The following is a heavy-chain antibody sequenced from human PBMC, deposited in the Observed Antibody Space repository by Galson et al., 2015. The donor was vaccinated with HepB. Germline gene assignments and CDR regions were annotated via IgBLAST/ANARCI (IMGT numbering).Heavy chain of an antibody. D-gene: IGHD2-15*01. V-gene: IGHV1-2*06. CDR3: ARSQDIAVVVTATLTDTIDY. J-gene: IGHJ4*02. CDR1: GYTFTGYY. Sequence: SVKVSCKASGYTFTGYYMHWVRQAPGQGLEWMGRINPNSGGTDYAQKFQGRVTMTRDTSISTAYMELSRLRSDDTAVYYCARSQDIAVVVTATLTDTIDYWGQGTLVTVSS. CDR2: INPNSGGT.